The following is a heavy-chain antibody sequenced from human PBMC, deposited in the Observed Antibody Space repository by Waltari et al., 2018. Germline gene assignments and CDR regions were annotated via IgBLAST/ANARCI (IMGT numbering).Heavy chain of an antibody. CDR3: ARWAIWFRDAFDI. D-gene: IGHD3-10*01. CDR1: GGSFSGYY. V-gene: IGHV4-34*01. CDR2: INHSGST. Sequence: QVQLQQWGAGLLKPSETLSLTCAVYGGSFSGYYWSWIRQPPGKGLEWIGEINHSGSTNYNPALKSRVTISVDTSKNQFSLKLSSVTAAETAVYYCARWAIWFRDAFDIWGQGTMVTVSS. J-gene: IGHJ3*02.